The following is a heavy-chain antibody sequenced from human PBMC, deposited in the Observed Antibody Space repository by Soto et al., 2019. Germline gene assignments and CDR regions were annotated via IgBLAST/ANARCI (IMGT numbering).Heavy chain of an antibody. V-gene: IGHV3-7*03. CDR2: RKQDGSEK. CDR1: GFTFSSYW. CDR3: ARDHRIQLWFEYYYYGMDV. D-gene: IGHD5-18*01. J-gene: IGHJ6*02. Sequence: GGSLRLSCAASGFTFSSYWMSWVRQAPGKGLEWVANRKQDGSEKYYVGSVKGRFTISRDNAKNSLYLQMNSLRAEDTAVYYCARDHRIQLWFEYYYYGMDVCRQLPTVAVCS.